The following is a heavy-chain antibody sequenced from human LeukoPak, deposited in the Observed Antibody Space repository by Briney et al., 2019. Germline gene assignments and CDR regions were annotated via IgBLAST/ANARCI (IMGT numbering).Heavy chain of an antibody. D-gene: IGHD6-13*01. CDR3: ATAARDYYYYMDV. CDR1: GFTFSSYA. Sequence: GESLRLSCAASGFTFSSYAMSWVRQAPGKGLEWVSSISGSGGSIYYADSVKGRFTISRDISKNTLYLQMNSLRAEDTAVYYCATAARDYYYYMDVWGKGTTVTVSS. V-gene: IGHV3-23*01. CDR2: ISGSGGSI. J-gene: IGHJ6*03.